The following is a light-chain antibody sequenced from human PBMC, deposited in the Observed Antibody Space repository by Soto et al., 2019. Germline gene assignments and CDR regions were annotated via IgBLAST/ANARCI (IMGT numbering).Light chain of an antibody. CDR1: QGISSF. Sequence: IQLTQHPSSLSASVGDRVTITCRASQGISSFLAWYQQKPGKAPKLLIYAASSLQSGVPSRFSGSGFGTDFTLTITSLQPEDFATYYCQQVESYPSTFGGGTKV. V-gene: IGKV1-9*01. CDR3: QQVESYPST. CDR2: AAS. J-gene: IGKJ4*01.